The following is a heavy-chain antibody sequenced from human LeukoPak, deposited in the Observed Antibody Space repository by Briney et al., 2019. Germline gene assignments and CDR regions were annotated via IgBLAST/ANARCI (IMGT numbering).Heavy chain of an antibody. J-gene: IGHJ4*02. V-gene: IGHV4-59*08. D-gene: IGHD3-3*01. CDR1: GGSISSYY. CDR3: ARLGWSYYDFWSGYYYQL. Sequence: SETLSLTCTVSGGSISSYYWRWLRQPPGKGLEWIGYIYYSGSTNYNPSLKSRVTISVDMSKNQFSLKLSSVTAADTAVYYCARLGWSYYDFWSGYYYQLWGQGTLVTVSS. CDR2: IYYSGST.